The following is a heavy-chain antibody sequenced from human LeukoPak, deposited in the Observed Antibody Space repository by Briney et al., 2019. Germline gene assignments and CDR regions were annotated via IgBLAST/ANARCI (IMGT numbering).Heavy chain of an antibody. V-gene: IGHV3-23*01. J-gene: IGHJ5*02. CDR2: ISGSGGST. D-gene: IGHD3-10*01. Sequence: GGSLRLSCAASGFTFSSYAMSWVRQAPGKGLQWVSAISGSGGSTYYADSVKGRFTISRDNSKNTLYLQMNSLRAEDTAVYYCAKASGSGSAWGEFDPWGQGTLVTVSS. CDR1: GFTFSSYA. CDR3: AKASGSGSAWGEFDP.